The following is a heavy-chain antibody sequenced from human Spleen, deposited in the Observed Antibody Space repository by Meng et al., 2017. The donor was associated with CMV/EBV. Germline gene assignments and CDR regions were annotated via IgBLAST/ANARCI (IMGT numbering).Heavy chain of an antibody. CDR1: GFTFSGYW. V-gene: IGHV3-23*01. CDR3: AKAHDLGWWEAGLDH. CDR2: MSGSGGTM. Sequence: GESLKISCAASGFTFSGYWMHWVRQAPGKGLEWVSAMSGSGGTMYYADSVRGRYTISRDNSKNTLYLQMNSLRVEDTAVYYCAKAHDLGWWEAGLDHWGQGTLVTVSS. D-gene: IGHD1-26*01. J-gene: IGHJ4*02.